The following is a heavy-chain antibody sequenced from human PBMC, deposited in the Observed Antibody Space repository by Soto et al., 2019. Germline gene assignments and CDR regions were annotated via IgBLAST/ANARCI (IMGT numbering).Heavy chain of an antibody. J-gene: IGHJ3*02. CDR2: ISGSGSTI. CDR3: ARDRETSGGWFDAFDI. Sequence: EVQLVESGGGLVQPGGSLRLSCVVSGFTFSSYNMNWVRQAPGKGLEWVSYISGSGSTIYYADSVKGRFTISRDNAKNSLYLQMNSLRAGDTAVYYCARDRETSGGWFDAFDIWGQGTMVTVSS. V-gene: IGHV3-48*01. D-gene: IGHD6-19*01. CDR1: GFTFSSYN.